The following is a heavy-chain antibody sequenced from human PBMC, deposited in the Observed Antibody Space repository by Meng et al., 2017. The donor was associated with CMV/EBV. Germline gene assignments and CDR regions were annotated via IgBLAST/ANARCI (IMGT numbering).Heavy chain of an antibody. CDR2: IYYSGST. V-gene: IGHV4-61*01. CDR1: GGSVGSGSYY. D-gene: IGHD3-3*01. J-gene: IGHJ3*02. Sequence: SETLSLTCTVSGGSVGSGSYYWSWIRQPPGKGLEWIGYIYYSGSTNYNPSLKSRVTISVDTSKNQFSLKLSSVTAADTAVYYCARDLYTIFGVTPGAFDIWGQGTMVTVSS. CDR3: ARDLYTIFGVTPGAFDI.